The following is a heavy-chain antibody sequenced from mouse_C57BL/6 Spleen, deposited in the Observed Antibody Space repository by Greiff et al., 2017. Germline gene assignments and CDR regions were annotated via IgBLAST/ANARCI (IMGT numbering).Heavy chain of an antibody. CDR2: ISYDGSN. CDR3: ARVQTGWYFDV. Sequence: EVKLQESGPGLVKPSQSLSLTCSVTGYSITSGYYWNWIRQFPGNKLEWMGYISYDGSNNYNPSLKNRISITRNTSKNQFYLKLNSLTTEDTATYYWARVQTGWYFDVWGTGTTVTVSS. J-gene: IGHJ1*03. CDR1: GYSITSGYY. D-gene: IGHD4-1*01. V-gene: IGHV3-6*01.